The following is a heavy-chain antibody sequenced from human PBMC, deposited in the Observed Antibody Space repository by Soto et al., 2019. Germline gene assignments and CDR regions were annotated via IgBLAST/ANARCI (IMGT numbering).Heavy chain of an antibody. CDR1: GGTFSSYT. D-gene: IGHD1-1*01. J-gene: IGHJ3*02. Sequence: QVQLVQSGAEVKKPGSSVKVSCKASGGTFSSYTISWVRQSPGQGLEWMGRIIPILGIANYAQKFQGRVKINAVKSTSTAYMELSSLRSEDTAVYYCARQAGTPRPFDIWGQGTMVTVSS. V-gene: IGHV1-69*02. CDR2: IIPILGIA. CDR3: ARQAGTPRPFDI.